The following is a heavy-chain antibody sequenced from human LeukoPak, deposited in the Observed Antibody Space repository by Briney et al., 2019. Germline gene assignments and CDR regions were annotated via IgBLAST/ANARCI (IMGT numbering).Heavy chain of an antibody. CDR1: GYTFSYYY. D-gene: IGHD1-26*01. V-gene: IGHV1-2*02. Sequence: GASVKVSCKTSGYTFSYYYIHWIRQAPGQGLEWVGWINPNSGDTDYARKFQGRVTVTRDTSISTAYMELGRLRSDDTALYYCARVSVITQYSGSPDYFASWGQGTLITVSS. CDR3: ARVSVITQYSGSPDYFAS. J-gene: IGHJ4*02. CDR2: INPNSGDT.